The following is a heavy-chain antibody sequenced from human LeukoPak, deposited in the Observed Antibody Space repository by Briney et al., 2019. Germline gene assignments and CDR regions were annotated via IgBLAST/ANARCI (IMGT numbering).Heavy chain of an antibody. Sequence: SETLSLTCAVYGGSFSGYYWSWIRHPPGKGLEWIGEINHSGSTNYNPSLKSRVTISVDTSKNQFSLKLSSVTAADTAVYYCARQANHWDQGTLVTVSS. CDR2: INHSGST. D-gene: IGHD1-26*01. CDR1: GGSFSGYY. V-gene: IGHV4-34*01. J-gene: IGHJ4*02. CDR3: ARQANH.